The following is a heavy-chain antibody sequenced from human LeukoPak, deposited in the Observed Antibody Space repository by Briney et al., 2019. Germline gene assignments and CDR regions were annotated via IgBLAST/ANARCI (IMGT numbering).Heavy chain of an antibody. CDR1: GGTFSSYA. CDR3: AKVSAEGLYYFDY. V-gene: IGHV1-69*01. D-gene: IGHD2-2*01. Sequence: SVKVSCKASGGTFSSYAISWVRQAPGQGLEWMGGIIPIFGTANYAQKFQGRVTITADESTSTAYMELSSLRSEDTAVYYCAKVSAEGLYYFDYWGQETLVTVSS. J-gene: IGHJ4*02. CDR2: IIPIFGTA.